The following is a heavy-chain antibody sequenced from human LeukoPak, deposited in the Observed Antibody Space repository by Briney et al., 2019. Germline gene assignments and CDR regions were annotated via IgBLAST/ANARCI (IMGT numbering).Heavy chain of an antibody. D-gene: IGHD3-10*01. J-gene: IGHJ4*02. CDR1: GGSVTDYY. Sequence: SETLSLTCTVSGGSVTDYYWSWIRQPPGKGLEWIGEINHSGSTNYNPSLKSRVTISVDTSKNQFSLKLSSVTAADTAVYYCASLADMVRGVIIGIDYWGQGTLVTVSS. CDR2: INHSGST. V-gene: IGHV4-34*01. CDR3: ASLADMVRGVIIGIDY.